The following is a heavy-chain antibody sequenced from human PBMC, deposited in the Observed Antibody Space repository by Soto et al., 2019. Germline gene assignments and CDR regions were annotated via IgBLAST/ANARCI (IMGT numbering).Heavy chain of an antibody. CDR3: ASTYYYGSGSNSEDYYYYYYMDV. D-gene: IGHD3-10*01. CDR1: GDTFTSYC. J-gene: IGHJ6*03. Sequence: ASVKVSCKASGDTFTSYCISWVRQAPGQGLEWMGWISAYNGNTNYAQKLQGRVTMTTDTSTSTAYMELRSLRSDDTAVYYCASTYYYGSGSNSEDYYYYYYMDVWGKGTTVTVS. CDR2: ISAYNGNT. V-gene: IGHV1-18*01.